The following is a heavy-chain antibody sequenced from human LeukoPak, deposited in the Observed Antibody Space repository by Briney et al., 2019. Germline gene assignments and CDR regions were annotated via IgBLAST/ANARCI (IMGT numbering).Heavy chain of an antibody. D-gene: IGHD3-10*01. CDR1: GGSFGGYY. CDR3: AREREGATMLRGARGYYYYMDV. CDR2: INHSGST. V-gene: IGHV4-34*01. J-gene: IGHJ6*03. Sequence: SETLSLTCAVYGGSFGGYYWSWIRQPPGKGLEWIGEINHSGSTNCNPSLKSRVTISVDTSKNQFSLKLSSVTAADTAVYYCAREREGATMLRGARGYYYYMDVWGKGTTVTISS.